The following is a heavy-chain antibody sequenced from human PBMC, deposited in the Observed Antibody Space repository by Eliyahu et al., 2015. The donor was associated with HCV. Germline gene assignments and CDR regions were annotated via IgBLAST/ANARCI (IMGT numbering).Heavy chain of an antibody. CDR1: GXPIIGSDXY. CDR3: ARPNSRGSYYGMDV. J-gene: IGHJ6*02. Sequence: QLQLQESGPGLVKPSETLSLXCTXSGXPIIGSDXYWAWIRQPPGKGLEWIASIYXTGSIYYNPSLKTRLTISVDTSKNQFSLKLSSVTAADTAVYYCARPNSRGSYYGMDVWGQGTTVTVSS. CDR2: IYXTGSI. V-gene: IGHV4-39*01. D-gene: IGHD3-22*01.